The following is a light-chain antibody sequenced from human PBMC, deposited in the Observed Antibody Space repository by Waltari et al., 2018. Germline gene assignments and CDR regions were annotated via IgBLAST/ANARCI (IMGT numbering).Light chain of an antibody. CDR3: SSYAGNNNCV. CDR2: EVT. CDR1: SSDVGAYNY. J-gene: IGLJ1*01. V-gene: IGLV2-8*01. Sequence: QSALTQPPSASGSPGQSVTISCTGTSSDVGAYNYVSWYQQYPGKAPKLMIYEVTKRPSVVPDRFSASKSGNTASLTVSGLQAEDEADYYCSSYAGNNNCVFGTGTKVTVL.